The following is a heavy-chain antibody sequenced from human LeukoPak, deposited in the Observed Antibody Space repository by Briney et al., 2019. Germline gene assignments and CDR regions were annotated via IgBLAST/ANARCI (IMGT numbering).Heavy chain of an antibody. Sequence: GGSLRLSCAASGFTFSSYGMHWVRQAPGKGLEWVAFIRYDGSNTYYADPVKGRFTISRDNSKNTLYLQMNSLRDEDTAVYYCAKDESLYGSGWCHDYWGQGTLVTVSS. J-gene: IGHJ4*02. D-gene: IGHD6-19*01. CDR3: AKDESLYGSGWCHDY. CDR1: GFTFSSYG. CDR2: IRYDGSNT. V-gene: IGHV3-30*02.